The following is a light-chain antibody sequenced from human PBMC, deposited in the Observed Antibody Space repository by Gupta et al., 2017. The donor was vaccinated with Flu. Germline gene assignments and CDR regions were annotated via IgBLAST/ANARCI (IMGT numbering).Light chain of an antibody. CDR1: KVIDRD. V-gene: IGKV1-39*01. CDR2: AAN. J-gene: IGKJ1*01. CDR3: QHRNRTPWT. Sequence: PTPLSSSAGNKPPSPGRASKVIDRDLYWCQQRPGKAPKLLIYAANTVERGVPSKCCGSGCGKEFTLTISGLQPEEFAKYYCQHRNRTPWTFGQGTKVEIK.